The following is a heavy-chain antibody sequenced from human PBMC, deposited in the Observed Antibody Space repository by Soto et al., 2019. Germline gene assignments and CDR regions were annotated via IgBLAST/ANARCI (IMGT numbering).Heavy chain of an antibody. D-gene: IGHD6-19*01. V-gene: IGHV3-15*07. CDR1: GFTFSNAW. CDR3: TTRIAVAGTTTDD. J-gene: IGHJ4*02. CDR2: IKSKTDGGTT. Sequence: EVQLVESGGGLVKPGGSLRLSCAASGFTFSNAWMNWVRQAPGKGLEWVGRIKSKTDGGTTDYAAPVKGRFTISRDDSKNTLYLQMNSLKTEDTAVYYCTTRIAVAGTTTDDWGQGTLVTVFS.